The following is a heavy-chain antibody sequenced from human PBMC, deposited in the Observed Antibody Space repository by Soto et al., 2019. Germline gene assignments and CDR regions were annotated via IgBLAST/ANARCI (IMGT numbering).Heavy chain of an antibody. D-gene: IGHD6-19*01. Sequence: QVQLVQSGAEVKKPGASVKVSCEASGYTFIDYYMHWVRQAPGQGFEWMGRISPKSGGTNYAQKFQGRVTMTWDTSLNTAYLMSEDTAVYYCARPPGYISDWYYFDLWGQGTLVTVSS. J-gene: IGHJ4*02. V-gene: IGHV1-2*02. CDR3: ARPPGYISDWYYFDL. CDR1: GYTFIDYY. CDR2: ISPKSGGT.